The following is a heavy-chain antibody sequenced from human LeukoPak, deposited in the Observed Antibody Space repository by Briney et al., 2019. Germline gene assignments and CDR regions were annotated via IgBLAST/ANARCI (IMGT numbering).Heavy chain of an antibody. CDR2: MNQDGSEK. D-gene: IGHD2-2*01. J-gene: IGHJ5*02. V-gene: IGHV3-7*01. CDR1: GFTFNSYW. Sequence: GGSLRLSCAASGFTFNSYWMSWVRQAPGKGLEWVANMNQDGSEKYYVDSVKGRFTISRVNAKNSLYLQMNSLRAEDTAVYYCASTPSSTSCSWGQGTLVTVSS. CDR3: ASTPSSTSCS.